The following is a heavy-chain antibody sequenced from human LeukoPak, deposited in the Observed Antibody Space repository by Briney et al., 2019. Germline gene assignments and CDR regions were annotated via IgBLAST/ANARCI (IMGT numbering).Heavy chain of an antibody. D-gene: IGHD6-19*01. CDR3: ATDGAVAATAYPDY. J-gene: IGHJ4*02. CDR1: GYTFTGYY. V-gene: IGHV1-2*02. Sequence: ASVKVSSKASGYTFTGYYTHWVRQAPGQGLEWMGWINPNSGGTKYAQKFQGRVTLTRDTSISTAYMELSSLTSDDTALYYCATDGAVAATAYPDYWGQGTLVTVSS. CDR2: INPNSGGT.